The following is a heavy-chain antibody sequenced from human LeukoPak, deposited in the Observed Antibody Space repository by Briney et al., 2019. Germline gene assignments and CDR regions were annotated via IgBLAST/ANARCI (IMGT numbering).Heavy chain of an antibody. V-gene: IGHV4-39*01. J-gene: IGHJ5*02. Sequence: SETLSLTCTVSGGSISSSSYYWGWIRQPPGKGLQWIGSIYYSGSTYYNPSLKSRVTISVDTSKNHFSLSLSSVTAADTAVYYCARFGSSDGYNYPWGQGTLVTVSS. CDR2: IYYSGST. D-gene: IGHD5-24*01. CDR3: ARFGSSDGYNYP. CDR1: GGSISSSSYY.